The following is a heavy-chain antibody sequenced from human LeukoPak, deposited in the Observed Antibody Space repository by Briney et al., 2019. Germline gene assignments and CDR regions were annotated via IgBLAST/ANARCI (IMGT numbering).Heavy chain of an antibody. Sequence: GGSLRLSCAASGFTFSTYAMHWVRQAPGKGLEYVSAISSNGGNTYYEDSVKGRFTISRDNSKNTLYLQMGSLRAEDMAVYYCARDGGYCSSISCHFDYWGQGTLVTVSS. CDR3: ARDGGYCSSISCHFDY. CDR2: ISSNGGNT. D-gene: IGHD2-2*01. CDR1: GFTFSTYA. J-gene: IGHJ4*02. V-gene: IGHV3-64*02.